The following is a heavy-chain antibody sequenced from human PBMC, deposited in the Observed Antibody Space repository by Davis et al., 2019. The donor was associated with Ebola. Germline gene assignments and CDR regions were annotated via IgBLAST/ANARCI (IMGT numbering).Heavy chain of an antibody. D-gene: IGHD2-15*01. J-gene: IGHJ4*02. V-gene: IGHV1-2*02. Sequence: ASVQVSCKASGGTFSSYAISWVRQAPGQGLEWMGWINPNSGGTNYAQKFQGRVTMTRDTSISTAYMELGRLRSDDTAVYYCAREKEVVAAGGYYFDYWGQGTLVTVSS. CDR3: AREKEVVAAGGYYFDY. CDR2: INPNSGGT. CDR1: GGTFSSYA.